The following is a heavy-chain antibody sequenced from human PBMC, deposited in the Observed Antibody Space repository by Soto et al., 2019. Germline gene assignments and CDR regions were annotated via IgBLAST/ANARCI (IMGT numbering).Heavy chain of an antibody. Sequence: EVQLLESGGGLVQPGGSLRLSCAASGFPFSTYAMTWVRQAPGKGLEWVSAISGSGGSTYYADSVKGRFTNSRDKSKSTLCLQMNSLRAEATAVYYCAKNWDTTFSSSSHWGQGALVTVSS. CDR3: AKNWDTTFSSSSH. J-gene: IGHJ4*02. V-gene: IGHV3-23*01. CDR2: ISGSGGST. CDR1: GFPFSTYA. D-gene: IGHD6-6*01.